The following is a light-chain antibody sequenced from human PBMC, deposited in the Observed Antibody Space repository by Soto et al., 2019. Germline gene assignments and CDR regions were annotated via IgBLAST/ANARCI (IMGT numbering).Light chain of an antibody. CDR1: SSDVGGYNY. Sequence: QSVLTQPASLSGFPGQSITISCTGSSSDVGGYNYVSWYQQHPGRAPKLLIYEVSHWPSGVSNRFSGSRSGNTASLTISGLQAEDEADYYCSSYTSSSTLFGGGTKLTVL. V-gene: IGLV2-14*01. CDR2: EVS. J-gene: IGLJ2*01. CDR3: SSYTSSSTL.